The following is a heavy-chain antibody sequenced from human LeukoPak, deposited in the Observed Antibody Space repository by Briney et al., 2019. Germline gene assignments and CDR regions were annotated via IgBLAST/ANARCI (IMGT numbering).Heavy chain of an antibody. V-gene: IGHV4-39*01. Sequence: SETLSLTCTVSGGSISSSSYYWGWIRQPPGKGLEWIGSIYYSGSTYYNPSLKSRVTISVDTSKNQFSLKLSSVTAADTAVYYCARIVSSGYYFDYWGQGTLVTVSS. CDR1: GGSISSSSYY. CDR2: IYYSGST. CDR3: ARIVSSGYYFDY. J-gene: IGHJ4*02. D-gene: IGHD6-25*01.